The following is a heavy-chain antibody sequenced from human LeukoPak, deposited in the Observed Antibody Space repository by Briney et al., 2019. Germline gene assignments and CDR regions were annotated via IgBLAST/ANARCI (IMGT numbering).Heavy chain of an antibody. J-gene: IGHJ4*02. V-gene: IGHV3-7*01. CDR3: ASGYAGGWSSFHY. Sequence: PGGSLRLSCAPSGLTFSTYWMNWVRQAPGKGLEWVANINRDGSLTYYMDSVKGRFTISRDNAKNSLYLQMNSLRGEDTAVYCCASGYAGGWSSFHYWGQGTLVTVSA. D-gene: IGHD6-19*01. CDR2: INRDGSLT. CDR1: GLTFSTYW.